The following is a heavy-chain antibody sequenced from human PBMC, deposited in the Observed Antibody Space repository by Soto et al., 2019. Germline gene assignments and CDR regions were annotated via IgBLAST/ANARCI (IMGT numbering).Heavy chain of an antibody. D-gene: IGHD3-9*01. CDR3: ARDRSRVLRYFDWLSGRYPTSSLFHVDY. V-gene: IGHV3-11*06. Sequence: PGGSLRLSCAASGFTFSDYYMSWIRQAPGKGLEWVSYISSSSSYTNYADSVKGRFTISRDNAKNSLYLQMNSLRAEDTAVYYCARDRSRVLRYFDWLSGRYPTSSLFHVDYWGQGTLVTVSS. CDR1: GFTFSDYY. CDR2: ISSSSSYT. J-gene: IGHJ4*02.